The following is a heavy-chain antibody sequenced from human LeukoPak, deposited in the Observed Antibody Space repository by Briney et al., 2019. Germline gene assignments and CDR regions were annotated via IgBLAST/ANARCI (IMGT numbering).Heavy chain of an antibody. Sequence: PGGSLRLSCAASGFTFSSYEMNWVRQAPGKGLEWVSYISSSSSTIYYADSVKGRFTISRDNAKNSLYLQMNSLRAEDTAVYYCARDPLRRSRTYYFDYWGQGTLVNVSS. J-gene: IGHJ4*02. V-gene: IGHV3-48*01. D-gene: IGHD6-13*01. CDR1: GFTFSSYE. CDR2: ISSSSSTI. CDR3: ARDPLRRSRTYYFDY.